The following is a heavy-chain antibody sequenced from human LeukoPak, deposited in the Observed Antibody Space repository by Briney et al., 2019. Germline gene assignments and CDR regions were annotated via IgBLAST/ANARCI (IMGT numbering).Heavy chain of an antibody. D-gene: IGHD3-22*01. CDR3: ARDRGYYDNSGYYDY. J-gene: IGHJ4*02. Sequence: PWGTLSLTCTASGCSISSYYWSWIRQPPGKGLGWIGSIYYSGSTNYDPCIKSRVTISVDTPKDQVYQTLSSVTAADTAVYYCARDRGYYDNSGYYDYGAQGTLVTVSS. V-gene: IGHV4-59*01. CDR1: GCSISSYY. CDR2: IYYSGST.